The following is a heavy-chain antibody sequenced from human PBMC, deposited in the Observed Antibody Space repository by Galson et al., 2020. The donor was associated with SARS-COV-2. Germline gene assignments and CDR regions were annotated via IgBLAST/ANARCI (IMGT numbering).Heavy chain of an antibody. Sequence: SETLSLTCAVYGGSFSGYYWSWIRQPPGKGLEWIGEINHSGSTNYNPSLKSRVTISVDTSKNQFSLKLSSVTAADTAVYYCALIPDSGSYWEPNAFDIWGQGTMVTVSS. CDR1: GGSFSGYY. J-gene: IGHJ3*02. CDR3: ALIPDSGSYWEPNAFDI. V-gene: IGHV4-34*01. CDR2: INHSGST. D-gene: IGHD1-26*01.